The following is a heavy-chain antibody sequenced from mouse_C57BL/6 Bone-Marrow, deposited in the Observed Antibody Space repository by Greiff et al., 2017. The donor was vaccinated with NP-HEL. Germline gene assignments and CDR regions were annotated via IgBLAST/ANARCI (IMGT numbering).Heavy chain of an antibody. J-gene: IGHJ2*01. CDR1: GFTFSDYY. Sequence: EVKLMESEGGLVQPGSSMKLSCTASGFTFSDYYMAWVRQVPEKGLEWVANINYDGSSTYYLDSLKSRFIISRDNAKNILYLQMSSLKSEDTATYYCARGIYYGSSPYFDYWGQGTTLTVSS. CDR3: ARGIYYGSSPYFDY. D-gene: IGHD1-1*01. V-gene: IGHV5-16*01. CDR2: INYDGSST.